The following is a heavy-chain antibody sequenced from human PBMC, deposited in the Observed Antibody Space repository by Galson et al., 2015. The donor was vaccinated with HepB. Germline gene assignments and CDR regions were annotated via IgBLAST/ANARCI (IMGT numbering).Heavy chain of an antibody. Sequence: SVKVSCKVSGYTLTDLSMHWVRQAPGKGLEWMGGFDPEDGETIYAQKFQGRVTMTEDTSTGTAYMELSSLRSEDTAVYYCATVKWEDSGSYSLLDYWGQGTLVTVSS. J-gene: IGHJ4*02. D-gene: IGHD1-26*01. CDR3: ATVKWEDSGSYSLLDY. CDR1: GYTLTDLS. V-gene: IGHV1-24*01. CDR2: FDPEDGET.